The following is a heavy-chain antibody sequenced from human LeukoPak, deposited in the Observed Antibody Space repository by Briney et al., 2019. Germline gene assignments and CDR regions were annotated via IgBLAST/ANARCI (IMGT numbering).Heavy chain of an antibody. CDR2: ISSSSSYI. CDR1: GFTFSSYS. D-gene: IGHD2-15*01. V-gene: IGHV3-21*01. J-gene: IGHJ4*02. Sequence: PGGSLRLSCAASGFTFSSYSMNWVRQAPGKGLEWVSSISSSSSYIYYADSVKGRFTISRDNAKNSLYLQMNSLRAEDTAVYYCARDHRYCSGGSCYDYWGQGTLVTVSS. CDR3: ARDHRYCSGGSCYDY.